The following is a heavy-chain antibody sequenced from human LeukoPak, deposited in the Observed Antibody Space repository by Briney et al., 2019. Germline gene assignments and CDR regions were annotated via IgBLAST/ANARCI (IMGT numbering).Heavy chain of an antibody. J-gene: IGHJ4*02. CDR1: GFTFEDYG. V-gene: IGHV3-20*04. D-gene: IGHD4-17*01. Sequence: GGSLRLSCAASGFTFEDYGMSWVRHAPGEGLEWVSGITWNGGSIGYADSVKGRFTMSRDNAKNSLYLQVDSLKTEDTALYYCARDYARPDYWGQGTLVTVSS. CDR3: ARDYARPDY. CDR2: ITWNGGSI.